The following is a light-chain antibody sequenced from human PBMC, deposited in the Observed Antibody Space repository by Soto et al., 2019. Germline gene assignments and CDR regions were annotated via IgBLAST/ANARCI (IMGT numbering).Light chain of an antibody. CDR3: ISHAGTSNV. CDR2: EVN. V-gene: IGLV2-8*01. CDR1: SSDVGATDY. J-gene: IGLJ1*01. Sequence: QSALTQPPSASGSLGQSGAISYTGTSSDVGATDYVSWYQHHSGKAPKLLLYEVNKRPSGVPDRFSGSKSGNTASLTVSVLQADDEADYYCISHAGTSNVLGTGTKLTVL.